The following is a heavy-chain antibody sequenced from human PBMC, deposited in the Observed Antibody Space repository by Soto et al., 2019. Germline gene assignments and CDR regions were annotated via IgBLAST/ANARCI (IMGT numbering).Heavy chain of an antibody. J-gene: IGHJ3*02. D-gene: IGHD2-15*01. CDR3: ARLYCSGGSCDAFDI. CDR2: IYYSGST. V-gene: IGHV4-59*08. Sequence: SETLSLTCTVSGGSISSYYWSWIRQPPGKGLEWIGYIYYSGSTNYNPSLKSRVTISVDTSKNQFSLKLSSVTAADTAVYYCARLYCSGGSCDAFDIWGQGTMVTVSS. CDR1: GGSISSYY.